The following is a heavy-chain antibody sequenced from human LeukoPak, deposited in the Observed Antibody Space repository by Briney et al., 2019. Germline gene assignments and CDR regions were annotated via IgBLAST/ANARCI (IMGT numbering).Heavy chain of an antibody. CDR2: IKEDGSEK. D-gene: IGHD6-13*01. J-gene: IGHJ4*02. CDR1: GFTFSSYW. V-gene: IGHV3-7*04. Sequence: GGSLRLSCEASGFTFSSYWMSWVRQAPGKGLEWVASIKEDGSEKHYVDSVKGRFTTSRDNAKNSLYLQMDSLRAEDTAVYYCARGCGIPAAGGCCWSEYWGQGTLVTVSS. CDR3: ARGCGIPAAGGCCWSEY.